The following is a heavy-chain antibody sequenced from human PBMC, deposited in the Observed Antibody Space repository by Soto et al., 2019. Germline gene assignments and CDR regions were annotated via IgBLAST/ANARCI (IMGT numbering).Heavy chain of an antibody. J-gene: IGHJ4*02. D-gene: IGHD5-12*01. CDR3: ARNRYGGYDFDS. CDR2: FCYSCYT. Sequence: SETLSLTCTVSGGSISSSSYYWGWIRQPPGKGLEWIGDFCYSCYTYYIPSLKSRFTISLDKSTNRFSLRLTSVTAADTAVYYCARNRYGGYDFDSWGQGTLVTVSS. V-gene: IGHV4-39*07. CDR1: GGSISSSSYY.